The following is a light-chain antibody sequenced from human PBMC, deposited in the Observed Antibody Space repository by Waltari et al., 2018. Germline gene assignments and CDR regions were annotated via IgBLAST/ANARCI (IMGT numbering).Light chain of an antibody. V-gene: IGKV1-39*01. CDR1: ESIGNR. CDR2: AAS. Sequence: DIQLTQSPSSQSASVGDRVSITCRASESIGNRLNWYQQRPGKAPKLLIYAASTLQSGVPSRFTGSGSGTDFTLTISSLQPEDFATYYCQQSYTTPRTYKSPRTFGQGTQVEIK. J-gene: IGKJ1*01. CDR3: QQSYTTPRTYKSPRT.